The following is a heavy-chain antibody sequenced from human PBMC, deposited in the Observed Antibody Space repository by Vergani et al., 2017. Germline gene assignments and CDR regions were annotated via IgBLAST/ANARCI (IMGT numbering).Heavy chain of an antibody. Sequence: QVQLQESGPGLVKPSQTLSLTCTVSGASMSSVGYYWTWIRQSAGKRLEWIGDMLGSGTANYNPSFQGRVSMSVATSKKQFSLTLSSVNATDTAVYYCARGGRAAGYSGPDSWGQGTRVTVSS. D-gene: IGHD6-13*01. J-gene: IGHJ4*02. V-gene: IGHV4-61*02. CDR2: MLGSGTA. CDR1: GASMSSVGYY. CDR3: ARGGRAAGYSGPDS.